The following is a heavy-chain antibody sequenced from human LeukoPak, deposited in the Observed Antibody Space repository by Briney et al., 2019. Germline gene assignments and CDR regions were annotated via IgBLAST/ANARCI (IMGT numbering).Heavy chain of an antibody. D-gene: IGHD3-3*01. Sequence: ASVKVSCKASGYTFTSYGISWVRQTPGQGLEWMGWISAYNGNTNYAQKLQGRVTMTTDTSTSTAYMELRSLRSDDTAVYYCARAGDECFLEWYGDYWGQGTLVTVSS. CDR3: ARAGDECFLEWYGDY. J-gene: IGHJ4*02. CDR2: ISAYNGNT. V-gene: IGHV1-18*01. CDR1: GYTFTSYG.